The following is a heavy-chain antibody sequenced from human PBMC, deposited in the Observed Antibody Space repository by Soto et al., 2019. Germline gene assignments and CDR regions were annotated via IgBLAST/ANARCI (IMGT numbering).Heavy chain of an antibody. J-gene: IGHJ4*02. V-gene: IGHV4-59*12. Sequence: PSETLSLTCTVSGVSISSYYWIWIRQPPGKGLECIGYIYHSGSTYYNPSLKSRVTISVDRSKNQFSLKLSSVTAADTAVYYCARVPDYWGQGTLVTVSS. CDR1: GVSISSYY. CDR2: IYHSGST. CDR3: ARVPDY.